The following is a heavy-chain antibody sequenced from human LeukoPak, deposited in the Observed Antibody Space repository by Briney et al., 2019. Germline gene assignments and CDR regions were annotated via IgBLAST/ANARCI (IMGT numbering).Heavy chain of an antibody. CDR3: ARRAVAGTNCFDY. CDR1: GFTFSSYS. CDR2: IGSSGSPI. D-gene: IGHD6-19*01. J-gene: IGHJ4*02. V-gene: IGHV3-48*02. Sequence: SGGSLRLSCAASGFTFSSYSMNWVRQAPGKGLEWISYIGSSGSPIYYADSVKGRFTISRDNAKNSLYLQMNSLRDEDTAVYYCARRAVAGTNCFDYWGQGTLVTVSS.